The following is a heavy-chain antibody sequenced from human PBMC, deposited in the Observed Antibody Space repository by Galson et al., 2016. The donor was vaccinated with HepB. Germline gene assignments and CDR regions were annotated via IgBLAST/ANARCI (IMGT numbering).Heavy chain of an antibody. CDR1: GFIFSDYV. CDR3: VRGNYGFDV. J-gene: IGHJ6*02. Sequence: SLRLSCAASGFIFSDYVMAWIRQIPGKGLECISYISARSDVIYEADSVEGRFIISRDNAQSSLSLQINSLRAEDTGVYYCVRGNYGFDVWGQGTTVTVSS. V-gene: IGHV3-11*01. CDR2: ISARSDVI.